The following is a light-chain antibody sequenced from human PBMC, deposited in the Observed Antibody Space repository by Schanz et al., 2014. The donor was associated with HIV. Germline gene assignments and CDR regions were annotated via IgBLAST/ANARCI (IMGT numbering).Light chain of an antibody. CDR1: AFNIGQNY. CDR3: ATWDSTLFGVV. V-gene: IGLV1-51*01. CDR2: ADH. Sequence: QSVLTQPPSMSAAPGQRVTISCAGSAFNIGQNYVSWFQQFPGTAPKLLIFADHQRPSEIPDRISASKTGTSATLAIVGLQTGDEADYFCATWDSTLFGVVFGGGTKLTVL. J-gene: IGLJ2*01.